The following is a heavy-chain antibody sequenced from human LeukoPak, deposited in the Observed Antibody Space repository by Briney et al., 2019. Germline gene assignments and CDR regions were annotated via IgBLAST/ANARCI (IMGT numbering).Heavy chain of an antibody. CDR1: GGSFSGYY. D-gene: IGHD3-22*01. CDR3: ARGVPYDSSEH. Sequence: SETLSLTCAVYGGSFSGYYWSWIRQPPGKGLEWIGEINHSGSTNYNPSLKSRVTISVDTSKNQFSLKLSSVTAADTAVYYCARGVPYDSSEHWGQGTLVTVSS. CDR2: INHSGST. J-gene: IGHJ4*02. V-gene: IGHV4-34*01.